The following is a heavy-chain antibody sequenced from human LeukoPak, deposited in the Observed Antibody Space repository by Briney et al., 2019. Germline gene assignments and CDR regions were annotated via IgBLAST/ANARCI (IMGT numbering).Heavy chain of an antibody. V-gene: IGHV3-23*01. CDR1: GFTFSSSA. CDR3: ARGPAHCSGGSCYNKFDY. Sequence: GGSLRLSCAASGFTFSSSAMSWVRQAPGKGLEWVSNISGSGSGGSTYYADSVKGRFTISRDNSKNTLYLQMNSLRAEDTAVYYCARGPAHCSGGSCYNKFDYWGQGTLVTVSS. CDR2: ISGSGSGGST. D-gene: IGHD2-15*01. J-gene: IGHJ4*02.